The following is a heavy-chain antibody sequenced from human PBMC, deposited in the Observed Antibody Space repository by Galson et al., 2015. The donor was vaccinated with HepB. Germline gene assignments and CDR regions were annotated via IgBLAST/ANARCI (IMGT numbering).Heavy chain of an antibody. J-gene: IGHJ5*02. CDR3: VRDAYNTSSGWFDP. Sequence: SLRLSCAASTFIFITYSMNWVRQAPGKGLEWVSYISSSSTTIYYADSVKGRFTISRDNSKNTLYVQMNSLRAEDTAVYYCVRDAYNTSSGWFDPWGQGTLVTVSS. CDR2: ISSSSTTI. V-gene: IGHV3-48*01. D-gene: IGHD6-6*01. CDR1: TFIFITYS.